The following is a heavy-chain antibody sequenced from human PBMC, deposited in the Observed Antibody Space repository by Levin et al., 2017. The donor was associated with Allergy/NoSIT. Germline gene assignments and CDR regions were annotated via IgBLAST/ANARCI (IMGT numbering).Heavy chain of an antibody. J-gene: IGHJ4*02. CDR3: ALTLRMTTSFDY. CDR2: IYWNDDK. CDR1: GFSLSTSGVG. Sequence: SGPTLVKPTQTLTLTCTFSGFSLSTSGVGVGWIRQPPGKALEWLALIYWNDDKRYSPSLNSRLTITKDTSKNQVVLTMTNMDPVDTATYYCALTLRMTTSFDYWGQGTLVTVSS. V-gene: IGHV2-5*01. D-gene: IGHD4-17*01.